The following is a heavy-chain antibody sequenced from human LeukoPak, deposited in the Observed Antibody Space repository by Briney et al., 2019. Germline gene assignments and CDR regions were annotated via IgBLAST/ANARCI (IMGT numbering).Heavy chain of an antibody. D-gene: IGHD3-10*01. V-gene: IGHV3-74*01. CDR2: INSDGSST. CDR3: AREKMVRGVITRGIDY. Sequence: PGGSLRLSCAASGFTFGSYWMHWVRQAPGKGLVWVSRINSDGSSTSYADSVKGRFTISRDNAKNTLYLQMNSLRAEDTAVYYCAREKMVRGVITRGIDYWGQGTLVTVSS. CDR1: GFTFGSYW. J-gene: IGHJ4*02.